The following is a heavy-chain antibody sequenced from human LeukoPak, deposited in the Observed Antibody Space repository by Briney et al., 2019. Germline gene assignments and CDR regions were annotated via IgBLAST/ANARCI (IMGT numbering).Heavy chain of an antibody. CDR2: IVVGSGNT. V-gene: IGHV1-58*01. J-gene: IGHJ3*01. D-gene: IGHD3-22*01. CDR1: GFTFTSSA. Sequence: SVKVSCKASGFTFTSSAVRWVRQARGQRLEWIGWIVVGSGNTNYAQKFQERVTITRDMSTSLVYMELSSLRSEHTAVYYCAAEAAYYYDSRDAFDVWGQGTMVTVSS. CDR3: AAEAAYYYDSRDAFDV.